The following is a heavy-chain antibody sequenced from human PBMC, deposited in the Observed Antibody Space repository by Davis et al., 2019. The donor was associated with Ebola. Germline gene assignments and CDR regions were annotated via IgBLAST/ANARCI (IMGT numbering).Heavy chain of an antibody. J-gene: IGHJ5*02. CDR1: GFTFSSYW. CDR2: INGDGTIT. V-gene: IGHV3-74*01. Sequence: GESLKLSCAASGFTFSSYWMHWVRQAPGTGLVWVSHINGDGTITNYADSVRGRFTISRDNAKNTLYLQMNSLRVEDAGLYFCARVATDWFDPWGQGTLVSVSS. CDR3: ARVATDWFDP.